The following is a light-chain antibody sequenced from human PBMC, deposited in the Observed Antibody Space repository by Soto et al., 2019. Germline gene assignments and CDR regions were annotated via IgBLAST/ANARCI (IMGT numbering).Light chain of an antibody. V-gene: IGKV1-5*01. CDR1: QSISSW. Sequence: DTQLTQSTSPLSSSVRDRVTITCRASQSISSWLAWYQTKPGKAPKLLIYDASTLQRGVPSRFSGSGSGTEFTLTISSLQPDDFVTYYCQQYKRYWTFGQGTKV. CDR2: DAS. CDR3: QQYKRYWT. J-gene: IGKJ1*01.